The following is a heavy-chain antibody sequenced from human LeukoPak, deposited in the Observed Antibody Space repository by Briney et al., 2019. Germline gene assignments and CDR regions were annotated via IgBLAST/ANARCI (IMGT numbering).Heavy chain of an antibody. D-gene: IGHD3-10*01. Sequence: EASVKVSCKASGHTFTYCEMHWVRQAPGQGLEWLGIINLPSGGTKNAQKFQGRVTMTRDTSISTAYMEFSRLRSDDTAMYYCAKDHGYVGSNWFGPWGQGTLVSVSS. CDR1: GHTFTYCE. J-gene: IGHJ5*02. CDR3: AKDHGYVGSNWFGP. V-gene: IGHV1-2*02. CDR2: INLPSGGT.